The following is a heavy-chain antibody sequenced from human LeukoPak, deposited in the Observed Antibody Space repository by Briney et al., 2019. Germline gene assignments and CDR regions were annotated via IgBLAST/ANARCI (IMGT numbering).Heavy chain of an antibody. CDR2: INSDGSST. CDR1: GFTFSSYW. CDR3: AAVPAAMTRFDP. J-gene: IGHJ5*02. D-gene: IGHD2-2*01. Sequence: GSLGLSCAASGFTFSSYWMHWVRPAPGKGLVWVSRINSDGSSTSYADSVKGRFTISRDNAKNTLYLQMNSLRAEDTAVYYCAAVPAAMTRFDPWGQGTLVTVSS. V-gene: IGHV3-74*01.